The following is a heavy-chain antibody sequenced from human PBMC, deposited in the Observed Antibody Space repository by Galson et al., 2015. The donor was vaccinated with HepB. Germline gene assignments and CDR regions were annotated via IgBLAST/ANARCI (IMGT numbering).Heavy chain of an antibody. V-gene: IGHV1-69*04. CDR2: IIPILGIA. J-gene: IGHJ1*01. CDR1: GGTFSRYA. D-gene: IGHD6-13*01. CDR3: ARAPFIAAAGGWLQH. Sequence: SVKVSCKASGGTFSRYAISWVRQAPGQGLEWMGRIIPILGIANYAQKFQGRVTITADKSTSTAYMELSSLRSEDTAVYYCARAPFIAAAGGWLQHWGQGTLVTVSS.